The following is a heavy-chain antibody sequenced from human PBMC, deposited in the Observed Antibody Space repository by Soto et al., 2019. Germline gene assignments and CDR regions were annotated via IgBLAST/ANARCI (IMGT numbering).Heavy chain of an antibody. Sequence: GGSLRLSCAASGFTFSSYAMHWVRQAPDKGLEWVAVISYDGSNKYYADSVKGRFTISRDNSKNTLYLQMNSLRAEDTAVYYCASSTSYWGQGTLVTVSS. J-gene: IGHJ4*02. CDR2: ISYDGSNK. V-gene: IGHV3-30-3*01. CDR3: ASSTSY. CDR1: GFTFSSYA.